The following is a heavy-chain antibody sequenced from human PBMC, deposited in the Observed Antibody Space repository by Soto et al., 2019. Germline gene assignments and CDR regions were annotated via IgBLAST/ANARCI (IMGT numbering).Heavy chain of an antibody. CDR3: ARDRSGGYNWFDP. V-gene: IGHV4-59*12. CDR2: IYYSGSS. J-gene: IGHJ5*02. Sequence: SETLSLTCTVSGGSITSYHWSWIRQSPGKGLEWIGNIYYSGSSSYNPSLESRVTISVDTSKNQFSLRLSSVTAADTAVYYCARDRSGGYNWFDPWGQGTLVTVS. D-gene: IGHD2-15*01. CDR1: GGSITSYH.